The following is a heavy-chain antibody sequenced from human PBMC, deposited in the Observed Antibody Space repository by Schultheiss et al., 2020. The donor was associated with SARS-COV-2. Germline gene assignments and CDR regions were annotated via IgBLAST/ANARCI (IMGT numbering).Heavy chain of an antibody. V-gene: IGHV3-33*08. D-gene: IGHD3-3*01. J-gene: IGHJ4*02. Sequence: GGSLRLSCAASGFTVSSNYMSWVRQAPGKGLEWVAVIWYDGSNKYYADSVKGRFTISRDNSKNTLYLQMNSLRAEDTAVYYCARDLDGGLGGQGTLVTVSS. CDR1: GFTVSSNY. CDR3: ARDLDGGL. CDR2: IWYDGSNK.